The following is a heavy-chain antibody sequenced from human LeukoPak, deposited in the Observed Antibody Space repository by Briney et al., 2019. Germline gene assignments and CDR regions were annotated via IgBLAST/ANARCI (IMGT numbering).Heavy chain of an antibody. Sequence: GSSVKVSCTASGGTFSSYAISWVRQAPGQGLEWMGGIIPIFGTANYAQKFQGRVTITADESTSTAYMELSSLRSEDTAVYYCARVVTPMVRGATLPPYYFDYWGQGTLDTVSS. D-gene: IGHD3-10*01. CDR3: ARVVTPMVRGATLPPYYFDY. CDR1: GGTFSSYA. J-gene: IGHJ4*02. V-gene: IGHV1-69*01. CDR2: IIPIFGTA.